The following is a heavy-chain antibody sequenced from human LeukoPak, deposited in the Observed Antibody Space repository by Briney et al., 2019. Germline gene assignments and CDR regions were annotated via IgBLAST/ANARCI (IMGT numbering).Heavy chain of an antibody. CDR1: GGSISSSSYY. J-gene: IGHJ4*02. CDR2: VYYSGST. D-gene: IGHD4-23*01. V-gene: IGHV4-39*07. CDR3: ARRDYGGNSPFDY. Sequence: PSETLSLTCTVSGGSISSSSYYWGWIRQPPGKGLEWIGSVYYSGSTYYNPSLQSRVTISVDTSKNQFSLKLSSVTAADTAVYYCARRDYGGNSPFDYWGQGTLVTVSS.